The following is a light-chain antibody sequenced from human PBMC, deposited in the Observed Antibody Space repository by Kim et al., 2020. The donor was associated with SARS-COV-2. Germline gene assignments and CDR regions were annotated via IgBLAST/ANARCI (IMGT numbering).Light chain of an antibody. CDR1: SGSIASNN. Sequence: NFMLTQPHSVSESPGKTVTISCTGSSGSIASNNVQWYQQRPGSAPTTVIYEDNQRPSGVPDRFSGSIDSSSNSASLTISGLKTEDEADYYCQSYDSSNHVVFGGGTQLTV. CDR3: QSYDSSNHVV. J-gene: IGLJ2*01. V-gene: IGLV6-57*02. CDR2: EDN.